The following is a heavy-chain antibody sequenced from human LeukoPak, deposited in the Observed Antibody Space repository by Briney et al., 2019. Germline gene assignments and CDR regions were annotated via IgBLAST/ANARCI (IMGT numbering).Heavy chain of an antibody. CDR1: GGSFSGYY. CDR2: INHSGST. J-gene: IGHJ4*02. CDR3: ARSWYCSSTSCYAIDY. D-gene: IGHD2-2*01. Sequence: SETLSLTCAVYGGSFSGYYWSWIRQPPRKGLEWIGEINHSGSTNYNPSLKSRVTISVDTSKNQFSLKLSSVTAADTAVYYCARSWYCSSTSCYAIDYWGQGTLVTVSS. V-gene: IGHV4-34*01.